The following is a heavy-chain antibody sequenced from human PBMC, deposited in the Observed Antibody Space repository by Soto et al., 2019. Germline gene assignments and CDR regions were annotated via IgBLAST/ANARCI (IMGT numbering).Heavy chain of an antibody. D-gene: IGHD2-2*02. V-gene: IGHV1-8*01. J-gene: IGHJ3*02. CDR3: ARGREGYCSSTSCYSNAFDI. CDR2: MNPNSGNT. Sequence: ASVKVSCKASGYTFTSYDINWVRQATGQGLEWMGWMNPNSGNTGYAQKFQGRVTMTRNTSISTAYMELSSLRSEDTAVYYCARGREGYCSSTSCYSNAFDIWGQGTMVTV. CDR1: GYTFTSYD.